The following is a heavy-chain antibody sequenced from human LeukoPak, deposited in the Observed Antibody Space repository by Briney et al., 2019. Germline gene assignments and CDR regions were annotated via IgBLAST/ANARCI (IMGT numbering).Heavy chain of an antibody. D-gene: IGHD1-26*01. Sequence: PGGSLRLSCAASGFTFNSYAMSWVRQAPGKGLEWVSAISGSGDYTYYADSVKGRVTISRDNSKNTLYLQMNSLRAEDTAVYYCAKDISWELSYFDYWGQGTLVTVSS. V-gene: IGHV3-23*01. J-gene: IGHJ4*02. CDR1: GFTFNSYA. CDR2: ISGSGDYT. CDR3: AKDISWELSYFDY.